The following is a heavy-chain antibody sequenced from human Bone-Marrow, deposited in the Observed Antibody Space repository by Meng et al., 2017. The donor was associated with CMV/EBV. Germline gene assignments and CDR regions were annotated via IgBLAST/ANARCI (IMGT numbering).Heavy chain of an antibody. Sequence: ASVKVSCKASGYTFTGYYMHWVRQAPGQGLEWMGWINPNSGGTNYAQKFQGRVTMTRDTSTSTAYMELRSLRSDNTAVYYCARETRGITMIVVVTLGNYGMDVWGQGTTVTVAS. J-gene: IGHJ6*02. CDR1: GYTFTGYY. CDR3: ARETRGITMIVVVTLGNYGMDV. CDR2: INPNSGGT. V-gene: IGHV1-2*02. D-gene: IGHD3-22*01.